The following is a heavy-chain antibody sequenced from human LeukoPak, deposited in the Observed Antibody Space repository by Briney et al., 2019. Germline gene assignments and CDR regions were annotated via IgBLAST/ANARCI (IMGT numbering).Heavy chain of an antibody. CDR3: ATQGVSSRGDWFDP. D-gene: IGHD3-16*02. J-gene: IGHJ5*02. Sequence: PSETLSLTCTVSGGSISSGSYYWGWIRQPPGKELEWLGSIYYSGSTYYNPSLKSRVTISVDTSKNQFSLKLSSVTAADTAVYYCATQGVSSRGDWFDPWGQGTLVTVSS. V-gene: IGHV4-39*01. CDR2: IYYSGST. CDR1: GGSISSGSYY.